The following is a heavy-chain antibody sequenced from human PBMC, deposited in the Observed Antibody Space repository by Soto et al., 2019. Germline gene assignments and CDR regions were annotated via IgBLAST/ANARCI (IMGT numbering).Heavy chain of an antibody. CDR1: GYTFTSYG. V-gene: IGHV1-18*01. CDR2: ISAYNGNT. CDR3: ARDLMYYGSGSSNYFDY. Sequence: QVQLVQSGAEVKKPGASVKVSCKASGYTFTSYGISWVRQAPGQGLEWMGWISAYNGNTNYAQKLQGRVTMTTDPSTSTAYMELRSLRSDDTAVYYCARDLMYYGSGSSNYFDYWGQGTLVTVSS. D-gene: IGHD3-10*01. J-gene: IGHJ4*02.